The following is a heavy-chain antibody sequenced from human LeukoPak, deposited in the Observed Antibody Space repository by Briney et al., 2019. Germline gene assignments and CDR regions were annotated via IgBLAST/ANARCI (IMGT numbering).Heavy chain of an antibody. CDR2: ISSSSSYI. V-gene: IGHV3-21*01. CDR3: ARDGRVGATDFDY. Sequence: GGSLRLSSAASGFTFSSYSMNWVRQAPGKGLEWVSSISSSSSYIYYADSVKGRFTISRDNAKNSLYLQMNSLRAEDTAVYYCARDGRVGATDFDYWGQGTLVTVSS. J-gene: IGHJ4*02. CDR1: GFTFSSYS. D-gene: IGHD1-26*01.